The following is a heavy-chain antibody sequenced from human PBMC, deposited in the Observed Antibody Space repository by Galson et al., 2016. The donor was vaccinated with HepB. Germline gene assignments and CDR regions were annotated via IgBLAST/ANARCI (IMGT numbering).Heavy chain of an antibody. J-gene: IGHJ6*02. Sequence: LRLSCAASGFSFSSYAMKYAMSWVRQAPGKGLEWVSVISGSGSSTYYADSVKGRFTISRDDSKNTLYLQMDSLRAEDTGIYYCAKDGTRGYNYGYYYYGMDVWGQGTTVTVAS. CDR1: GFSFSSYA. CDR3: AKDGTRGYNYGYYYYGMDV. V-gene: IGHV3-23*01. D-gene: IGHD5-18*01. CDR2: ISGSGSST.